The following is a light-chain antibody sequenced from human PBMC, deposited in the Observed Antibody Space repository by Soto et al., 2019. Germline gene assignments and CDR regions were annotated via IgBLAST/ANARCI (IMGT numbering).Light chain of an antibody. V-gene: IGLV1-51*01. Sequence: VLTQPPSVPAAPGQRVTISCSGSSSNIRGNSVSWYQQLPGTAPKLLIYDDDKRPSGIPDRFSGSKSGTAATLGITGFQTGDEADYYCGSWDSSLSAYVFGTGTKVTVL. CDR3: GSWDSSLSAYV. CDR2: DDD. J-gene: IGLJ1*01. CDR1: SSNIRGNS.